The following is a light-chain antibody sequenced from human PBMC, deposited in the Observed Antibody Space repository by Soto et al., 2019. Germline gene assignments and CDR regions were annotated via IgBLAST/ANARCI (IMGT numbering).Light chain of an antibody. Sequence: DIQMTQSPSTLSASVGDRVTTTCRASQSINNWLAWYQQKPGKAPNLLIYDVSSLGSGVPSRFSGSGSGTEFTLTISSLQPDDFATYYCQHYNDYVVWTFGQGTKVEIK. CDR2: DVS. J-gene: IGKJ1*01. V-gene: IGKV1-5*01. CDR1: QSINNW. CDR3: QHYNDYVVWT.